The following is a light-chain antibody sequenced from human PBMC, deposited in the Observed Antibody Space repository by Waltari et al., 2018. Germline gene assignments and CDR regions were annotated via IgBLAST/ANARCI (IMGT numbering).Light chain of an antibody. Sequence: DIQMTQSPSTLSASVGDRVTITCRASQTISNWLAWYQQKPGKAPKLLIYKAASLESGVPSRFSGSGSGTDFTFTISSLQPEDIATYYCQQYNNFPVTFGGGTKVEIK. CDR3: QQYNNFPVT. CDR1: QTISNW. J-gene: IGKJ4*01. V-gene: IGKV1-5*03. CDR2: KAA.